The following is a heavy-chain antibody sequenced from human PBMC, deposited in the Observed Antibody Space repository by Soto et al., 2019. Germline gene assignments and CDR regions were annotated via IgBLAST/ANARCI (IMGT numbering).Heavy chain of an antibody. Sequence: SETLSLTCTVSGGSVSSGSYYWSWIRQPPGKGLEWIGYIYYSGSTNYNPSLKSRVTISVDTSKNQFSLKLSSVTAADTAVYYCARALPAAIAGVDYWGQGTLVTVSS. J-gene: IGHJ4*02. CDR3: ARALPAAIAGVDY. D-gene: IGHD2-2*02. V-gene: IGHV4-61*01. CDR1: GGSVSSGSYY. CDR2: IYYSGST.